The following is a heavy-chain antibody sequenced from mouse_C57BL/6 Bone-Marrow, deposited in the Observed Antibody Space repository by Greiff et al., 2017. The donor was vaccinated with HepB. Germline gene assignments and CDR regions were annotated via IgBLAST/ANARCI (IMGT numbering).Heavy chain of an antibody. CDR3: GTTGYFDV. CDR1: GYTFTSYT. V-gene: IGHV1-4*01. J-gene: IGHJ1*03. Sequence: VQLQQSGAELARPGASVKMSCKASGYTFTSYTMHWVKQRPGQGLEWIGYINPSSGYTKYNQKFKDKATLTADKSSSTAYMQLSSLTSEESAVYYCGTTGYFDVWGTGTTVTVSS. D-gene: IGHD1-1*01. CDR2: INPSSGYT.